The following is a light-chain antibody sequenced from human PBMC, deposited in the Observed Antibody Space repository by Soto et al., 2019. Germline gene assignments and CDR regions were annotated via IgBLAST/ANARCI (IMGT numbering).Light chain of an antibody. J-gene: IGKJ1*01. Sequence: DIVMTQSPDSLAVSLGERATINCRSSQSVLYSSSNKNYLAWYQQKPGQPPKLLIYWASTRESGVPDRFSGSGSGTECTLTISSLQAEEVAVYYCQQYCSSPWAFGQGTKVEIK. CDR2: WAS. CDR1: QSVLYSSSNKNY. CDR3: QQYCSSPWA. V-gene: IGKV4-1*01.